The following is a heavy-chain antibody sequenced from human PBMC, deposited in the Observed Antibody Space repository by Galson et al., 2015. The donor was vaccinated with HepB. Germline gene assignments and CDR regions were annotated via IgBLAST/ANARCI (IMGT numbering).Heavy chain of an antibody. CDR2: ISSSSSYI. D-gene: IGHD6-25*01. J-gene: IGHJ4*02. CDR1: GFTFSSYS. V-gene: IGHV3-21*01. CDR3: AREQAGSARDRYYFDY. Sequence: SLRLSCAASGFTFSSYSMNWVRQAPGKGLEWVSSISSSSSYIYYADSVKGRFTISRDNAKNSLYLQMNSLRAEDTAVYYCAREQAGSARDRYYFDYWGQGTLVTVSS.